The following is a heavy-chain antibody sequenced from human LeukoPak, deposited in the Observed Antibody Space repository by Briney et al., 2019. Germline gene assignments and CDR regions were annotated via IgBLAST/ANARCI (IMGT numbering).Heavy chain of an antibody. J-gene: IGHJ4*02. D-gene: IGHD2-2*01. V-gene: IGHV3-53*01. Sequence: GGSLRLSCAAPGFTVSSNYMSWVRQAPGKGLEWVSVLYSGGSTYYADSVKGRFTISRDNSKNTLYLQMNSLRAEDTAVYYCARGGLVFGYWGQGTLVTVSS. CDR2: LYSGGST. CDR3: ARGGLVFGY. CDR1: GFTVSSNY.